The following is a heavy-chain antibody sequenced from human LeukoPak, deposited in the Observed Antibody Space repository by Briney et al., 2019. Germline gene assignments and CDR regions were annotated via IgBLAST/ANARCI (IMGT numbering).Heavy chain of an antibody. V-gene: IGHV3-7*03. CDR1: GFTFSSYW. Sequence: GGSLRLSCAPAGFTFSSYWMSWVRQAPGKGLEWVANIKQDGSEKYYMDSVKGRFTISRHNAKHSLYLQRSRLRAEDTTLYYCAKALVRDGRFFDYRGQGTLGTVSS. J-gene: IGHJ4*02. CDR3: AKALVRDGRFFDY. CDR2: IKQDGSEK. D-gene: IGHD3-10*01.